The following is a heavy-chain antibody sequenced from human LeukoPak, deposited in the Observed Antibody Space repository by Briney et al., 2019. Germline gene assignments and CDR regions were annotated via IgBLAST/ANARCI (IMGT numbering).Heavy chain of an antibody. CDR3: AGGTFGGPLYGTYWYFHV. J-gene: IGHJ2*01. V-gene: IGHV4-59*01. D-gene: IGHD2-15*01. CDR2: VYSNGNT. CDR1: GGSIKNNY. Sequence: SETLSLTCTVSGGSIKNNYWSWIRQPPGKALEWIGYVYSNGNTNYNPSLKSRVTMSIETSKNQFSLKVPSVTAADTAVYYCAGGTFGGPLYGTYWYFHVWGRGTLVTVSS.